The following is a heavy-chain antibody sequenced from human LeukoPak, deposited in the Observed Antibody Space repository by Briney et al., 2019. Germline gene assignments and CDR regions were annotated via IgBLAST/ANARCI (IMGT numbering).Heavy chain of an antibody. V-gene: IGHV1-18*01. CDR1: GYTFTSYG. D-gene: IGHD3-10*01. J-gene: IGHJ5*02. Sequence: GASVKVSCKASGYTFTSYGISWVRQAPGQGLEWMGWISAYIGNTNYAQKLQGRVTMTTDTSTSTAYMELRSLRSDDTAVYYCAREHYYGSGSYYMMVNWFDPWGQGTLVTVSS. CDR3: AREHYYGSGSYYMMVNWFDP. CDR2: ISAYIGNT.